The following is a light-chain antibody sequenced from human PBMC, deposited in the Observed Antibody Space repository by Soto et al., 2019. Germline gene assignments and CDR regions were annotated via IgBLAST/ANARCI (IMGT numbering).Light chain of an antibody. J-gene: IGKJ5*01. CDR1: QSVRSN. V-gene: IGKV3-15*01. CDR3: QQDNTGPPIN. CDR2: GAS. Sequence: EIVMTESPNPLSVSPGERFSLSCMASQSVRSNLAWYQQKPGQAPRLLIYGASTRATGLPARFSGSGSGTDFTLTISSLQSEDFAVYFCQQDNTGPPINCGQGTHWRL.